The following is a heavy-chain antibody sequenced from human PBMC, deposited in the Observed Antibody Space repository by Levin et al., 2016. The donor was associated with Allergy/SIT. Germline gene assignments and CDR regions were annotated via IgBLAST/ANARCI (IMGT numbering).Heavy chain of an antibody. D-gene: IGHD3-22*01. CDR3: AKGLHRDSLTFDY. CDR2: ISYDGSNK. CDR1: GFTFSSYG. J-gene: IGHJ4*02. Sequence: GGSLRLSCAASGFTFSSYGMHWVRQAPGKGLEWVAVISYDGSNKYYADSVKGRFTISRDNSKNTLYLQMNSLRAEDTAVYYCAKGLHRDSLTFDYWGQGTLVTVSS. V-gene: IGHV3-30*18.